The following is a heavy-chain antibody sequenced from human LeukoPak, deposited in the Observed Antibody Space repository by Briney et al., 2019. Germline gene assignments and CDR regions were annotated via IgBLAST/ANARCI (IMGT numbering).Heavy chain of an antibody. CDR3: AQSRGGTFDI. V-gene: IGHV4-39*07. J-gene: IGHJ3*02. D-gene: IGHD3-10*01. CDR2: IYHSGST. Sequence: PSETLSLTCTVSGGSISSSSYYWGWIRQPPGKGLEWIGSIYHSGSTNYNPSLKSRVTISVDKSKNQFSLKLSSVTAADTAVYYCAQSRGGTFDIWGQGTMVTVSS. CDR1: GGSISSSSYY.